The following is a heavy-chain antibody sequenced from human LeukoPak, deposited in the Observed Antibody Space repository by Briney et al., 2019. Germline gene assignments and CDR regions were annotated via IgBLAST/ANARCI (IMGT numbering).Heavy chain of an antibody. D-gene: IGHD3-10*01. Sequence: SETLSLTCTVSGGSISSGDYYWSWIRQPPGKGLEWIGYIYYSGSTYYNPSLKGRVTISVDTSKNQFSLKLSSVTGADTAVYYCARDHDKWFGEPKDAFDIWGQGTMVTVSS. CDR3: ARDHDKWFGEPKDAFDI. V-gene: IGHV4-30-4*08. CDR2: IYYSGST. CDR1: GGSISSGDYY. J-gene: IGHJ3*02.